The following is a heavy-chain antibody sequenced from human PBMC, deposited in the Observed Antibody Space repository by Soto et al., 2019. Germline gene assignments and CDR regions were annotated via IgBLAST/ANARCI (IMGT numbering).Heavy chain of an antibody. J-gene: IGHJ5*02. CDR1: GGSISSYY. Sequence: TVSGGSISSYYWSWIRQPPGKGLEWIGYIYYSGSTNYNPSLKSRVTISVDTSKNQFSLKLSSVTAADTAVYYCARGRWGCSGGSCYWWFDPWGQGTLVTVSS. CDR3: ARGRWGCSGGSCYWWFDP. V-gene: IGHV4-59*01. D-gene: IGHD2-15*01. CDR2: IYYSGST.